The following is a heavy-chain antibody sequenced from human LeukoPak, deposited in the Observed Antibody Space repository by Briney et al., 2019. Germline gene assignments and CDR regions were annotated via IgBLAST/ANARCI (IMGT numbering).Heavy chain of an antibody. Sequence: RSLRLSCTTSGFTFVDYGLSWVRQAPGKGLEWVGLIKSRAYGGTSEYAASVKGRFTISRDDSKNIAYLQMNSLKTEDTAVYYCTRDEVFWSGSIFDYWGQGTLVTVSS. D-gene: IGHD3-3*01. CDR1: GFTFVDYG. CDR3: TRDEVFWSGSIFDY. J-gene: IGHJ4*02. V-gene: IGHV3-49*04. CDR2: IKSRAYGGTS.